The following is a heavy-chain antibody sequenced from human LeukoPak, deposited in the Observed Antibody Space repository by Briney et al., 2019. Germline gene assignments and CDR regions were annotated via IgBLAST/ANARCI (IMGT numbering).Heavy chain of an antibody. CDR1: GFTFSSYA. V-gene: IGHV3-23*01. J-gene: IGHJ4*02. CDR2: ISGSGGST. Sequence: SGGSLRLSCAASGFTFSSYAMSWVRQAPGKGLEWVSAISGSGGSTYYADSVKGRFTISRDNSKNTLYLQMDSLRAEDTAVYYCARARIYGELDYWGQGTLVTVSS. D-gene: IGHD4-17*01. CDR3: ARARIYGELDY.